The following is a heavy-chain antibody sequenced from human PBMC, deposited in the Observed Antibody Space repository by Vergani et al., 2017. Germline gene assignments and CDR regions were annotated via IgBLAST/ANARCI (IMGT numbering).Heavy chain of an antibody. V-gene: IGHV3-30*03. Sequence: QVQLVESGGGVVQPGRSLRLSCAASGFTFSSYGMHWVRQAPGKGLEWVAVISYDGSNKYYADSVKGRFTISRDNSKNTLYLQMNSLRAEDTAVYYCASPQFGGDSLDAFDIWGQGTMVTVSS. CDR3: ASPQFGGDSLDAFDI. CDR1: GFTFSSYG. D-gene: IGHD3-16*01. J-gene: IGHJ3*02. CDR2: ISYDGSNK.